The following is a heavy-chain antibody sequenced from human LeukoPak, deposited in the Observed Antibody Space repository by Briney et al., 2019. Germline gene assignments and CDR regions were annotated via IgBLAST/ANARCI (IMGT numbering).Heavy chain of an antibody. V-gene: IGHV3-23*01. J-gene: IGHJ4*02. CDR3: AKKSGNLYYFDY. CDR1: GFTFSKYA. CDR2: ISAIGVST. Sequence: GGSLRLSCAASGFTFSKYAMSWVRQAPGKGLEWVSAISAIGVSTYYADSVKGRFTISRDDSQNTLSLQMNSLRAEDTAVYYCAKKSGNLYYFDYWGQGSLVTVSS. D-gene: IGHD1-14*01.